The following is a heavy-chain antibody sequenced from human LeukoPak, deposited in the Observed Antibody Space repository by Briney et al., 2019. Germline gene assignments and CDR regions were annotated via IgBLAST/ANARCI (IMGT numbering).Heavy chain of an antibody. CDR1: GGSFSGYY. CDR2: INHSGST. J-gene: IGHJ6*03. V-gene: IGHV4-34*01. D-gene: IGHD1-26*01. CDR3: ARGLEVRARVGYHYYMDV. Sequence: SETLSLTCAVYGGSFSGYYWSWIRQPPGKGLEWIGEINHSGSTNYNPSLKSRVSISVDTSKNQFSLTMSSVTAADTAVYFCARGLEVRARVGYHYYMDVWGKGTTVTVSS.